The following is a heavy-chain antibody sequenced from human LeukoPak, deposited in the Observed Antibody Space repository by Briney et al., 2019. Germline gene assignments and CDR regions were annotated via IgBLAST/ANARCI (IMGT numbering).Heavy chain of an antibody. CDR3: VREGEWALPFDY. Sequence: SETLSLTCTVSGGSISTTSYFWGWIRQPPGKGLEWIGSIYYSGSAYYNPSLKSRVTISVDTSKNQFSLKLSSVIAADTAVYFCVREGEWALPFDYWGQGTLVTVSS. CDR2: IYYSGSA. V-gene: IGHV4-39*01. CDR1: GGSISTTSYF. J-gene: IGHJ4*02. D-gene: IGHD3-16*01.